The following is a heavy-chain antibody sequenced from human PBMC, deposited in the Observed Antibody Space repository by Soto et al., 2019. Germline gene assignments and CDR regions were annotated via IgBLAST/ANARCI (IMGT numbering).Heavy chain of an antibody. J-gene: IGHJ6*02. Sequence: GASVKVSCKASGYTFTGYYMHWVRQAPGQGLEWMGWINPNSGGTNYAQRFQGWVTMTRDTSISTAYMELSRLRSDDTAVYYCARGGQYYDFWSCCMDVWGQGTTVTVSS. CDR3: ARGGQYYDFWSCCMDV. D-gene: IGHD3-3*01. V-gene: IGHV1-2*04. CDR1: GYTFTGYY. CDR2: INPNSGGT.